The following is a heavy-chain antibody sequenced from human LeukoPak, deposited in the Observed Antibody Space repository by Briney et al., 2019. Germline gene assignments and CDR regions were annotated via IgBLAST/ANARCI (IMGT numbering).Heavy chain of an antibody. CDR1: GFTFSSYA. CDR2: ISYDGSNK. J-gene: IGHJ4*02. V-gene: IGHV3-30-3*01. D-gene: IGHD2-21*01. CDR3: GGEGRGYFDY. Sequence: PGGSLSLSCAASGFTFSSYAMHWVRQAPGKGLEWVAVISYDGSNKYYADSVKGRFTISRDNSKNTLYLQMNSLRAEDTAVYYCGGEGRGYFDYWGQGTLVTVSS.